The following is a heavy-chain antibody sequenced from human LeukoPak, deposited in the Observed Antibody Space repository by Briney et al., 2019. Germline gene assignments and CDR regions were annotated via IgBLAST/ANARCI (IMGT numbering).Heavy chain of an antibody. J-gene: IGHJ4*02. D-gene: IGHD4-17*01. CDR1: GYTFIGYY. V-gene: IGHV1-2*04. CDR2: INPNTGGT. CDR3: ARGRSVTPLDY. Sequence: ASVKVSCKASGYTFIGYYMHWVRQAPGQGLEWMGWINPNTGGTNYAQKFQGWVTMTRDTSISTAYMELSRLRSDGTAVYYCARGRSVTPLDYWGQGTLVTVSS.